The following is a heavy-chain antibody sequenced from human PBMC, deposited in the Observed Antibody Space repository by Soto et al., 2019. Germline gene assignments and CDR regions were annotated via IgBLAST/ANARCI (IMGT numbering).Heavy chain of an antibody. D-gene: IGHD6-19*01. CDR1: GGSISSYY. J-gene: IGHJ5*02. Sequence: ASETLSLTCTVSGGSISSYYWSWIRQPAGKGLEWIGRIYTSGSTNYNPSLKSRVTMSVDTSKNQFSLKLSSVTAADTAVYYCARLMTGEYSSGWLHLNWFDPWGQGTLVTVSS. CDR3: ARLMTGEYSSGWLHLNWFDP. V-gene: IGHV4-4*07. CDR2: IYTSGST.